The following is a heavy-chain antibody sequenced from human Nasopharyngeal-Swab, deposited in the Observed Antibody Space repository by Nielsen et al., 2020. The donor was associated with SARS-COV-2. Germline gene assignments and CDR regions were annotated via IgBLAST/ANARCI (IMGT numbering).Heavy chain of an antibody. V-gene: IGHV3-21*01. CDR1: GFTFNNYH. CDR3: ARDGLDYDFWSAYFMDV. D-gene: IGHD3-3*01. Sequence: SLKISCASSGFTFNNYHFNWVRQAPGKGLEWVSSISSSSSYIYYADSVKGRFTISRDNAKNSLYLQMNSLRAEDTAVYYCARDGLDYDFWSAYFMDVWGQGTTVTVSS. J-gene: IGHJ6*02. CDR2: ISSSSSYI.